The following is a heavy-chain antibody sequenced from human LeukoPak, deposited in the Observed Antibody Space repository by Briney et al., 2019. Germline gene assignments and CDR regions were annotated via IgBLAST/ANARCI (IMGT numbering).Heavy chain of an antibody. J-gene: IGHJ4*02. D-gene: IGHD3-10*01. V-gene: IGHV4-4*08. CDR2: IYYSGST. CDR1: GGSISSYY. Sequence: KPSETLSLTCTVSGGSISSYYWSWIRQPPGKGLEWIGYIYYSGSTNYNPSLKSRVTISVDTSKNQFSLKLSSVTAADTAVYYCARDGYYGSGSFYFDYWGQGTLVTVSS. CDR3: ARDGYYGSGSFYFDY.